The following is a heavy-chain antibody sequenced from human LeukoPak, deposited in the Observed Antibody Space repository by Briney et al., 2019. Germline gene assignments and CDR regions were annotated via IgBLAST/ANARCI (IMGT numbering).Heavy chain of an antibody. V-gene: IGHV4-39*07. Sequence: SETLSLTCTVSGGSISSTSYYWGWIRQPPGKGLEWIGSIYYSGSTYYNPSLKSRVTISVDTSKNQFSLKLSSVTAANTAVYYCARLLRVGYCSTTSCNWFDPWGQGTLVTVSS. CDR2: IYYSGST. CDR1: GGSISSTSYY. CDR3: ARLLRVGYCSTTSCNWFDP. J-gene: IGHJ5*02. D-gene: IGHD2-2*03.